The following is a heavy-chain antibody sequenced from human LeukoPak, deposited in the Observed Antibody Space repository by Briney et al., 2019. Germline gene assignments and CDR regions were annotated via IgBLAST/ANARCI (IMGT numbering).Heavy chain of an antibody. CDR1: GGTFSSYA. J-gene: IGHJ4*02. Sequence: ASVKVSCKASGGTFSSYAISWVRQAPGQGLEWMGGIIPIFGTANYAQKFQGRVTITTDESTSTAYMELSSLRSEDTAMYYCARLKVDLVGGNYEAGYFDYWGQGTLVTVSS. D-gene: IGHD4/OR15-4a*01. V-gene: IGHV1-69*05. CDR2: IIPIFGTA. CDR3: ARLKVDLVGGNYEAGYFDY.